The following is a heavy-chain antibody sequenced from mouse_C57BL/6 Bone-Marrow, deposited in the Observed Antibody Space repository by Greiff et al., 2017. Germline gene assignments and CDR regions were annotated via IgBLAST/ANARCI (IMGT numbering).Heavy chain of an antibody. V-gene: IGHV1-15*01. J-gene: IGHJ3*01. CDR3: TRGGLLGPYPFAY. CDR1: GYTFTDYE. D-gene: IGHD1-1*01. Sequence: VQLQQSGAELVRPGASVTLSCKASGYTFTDYEMHWVKQTPVHGLEWIGAIDPETGGTAYNQKFKGKAILTADKSSSTAYMELRSLTSEDSAVYYCTRGGLLGPYPFAYWGQGTLVTVAA. CDR2: IDPETGGT.